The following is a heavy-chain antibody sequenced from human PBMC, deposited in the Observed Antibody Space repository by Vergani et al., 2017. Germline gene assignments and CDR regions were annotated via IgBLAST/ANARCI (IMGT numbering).Heavy chain of an antibody. D-gene: IGHD1-14*01. J-gene: IGHJ4*02. CDR1: NYNFTYHA. Sequence: QVQLVQSGSELKKPGASVKISCKASNYNFTYHAIHWVRQAPGQGLEWMGLINTRTGDPKFAQGFPGRFVFSLNTPVTTAHLQISSLKAEDTAIYYCARMRRSGLDFWGQGTLVTVSS. CDR2: INTRTGDP. V-gene: IGHV7-4-1*02. CDR3: ARMRRSGLDF.